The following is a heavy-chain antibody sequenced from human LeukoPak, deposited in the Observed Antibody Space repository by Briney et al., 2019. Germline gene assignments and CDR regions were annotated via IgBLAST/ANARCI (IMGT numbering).Heavy chain of an antibody. Sequence: GGSLRLSCAASGFTLSSYGMHWVRQAPGKGVEGVAFIRYDGSNKYYADCEKGRFTISRENTKNTVYVKINTQRAGDTGVYYCAPLAVWGKGTTATISS. CDR1: GFTLSSYG. CDR2: IRYDGSNK. J-gene: IGHJ6*04. CDR3: APLAV. V-gene: IGHV3-30*02.